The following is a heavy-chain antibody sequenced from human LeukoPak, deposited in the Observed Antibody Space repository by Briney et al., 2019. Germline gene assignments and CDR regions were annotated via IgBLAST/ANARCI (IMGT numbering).Heavy chain of an antibody. J-gene: IGHJ6*02. V-gene: IGHV3-21*01. CDR2: ISSSSSYI. D-gene: IGHD2-15*01. Sequence: GGSLRLSCAASGFTFSSYSMNWVRQAPGKGLEWVSSISSSSSYIYYADSVKGRFTISRDNAKNSLYLQMNSLRAEDTAVYYCASDARSLGYCSGGSCYSYGMDVWGQGTTVTVSS. CDR3: ASDARSLGYCSGGSCYSYGMDV. CDR1: GFTFSSYS.